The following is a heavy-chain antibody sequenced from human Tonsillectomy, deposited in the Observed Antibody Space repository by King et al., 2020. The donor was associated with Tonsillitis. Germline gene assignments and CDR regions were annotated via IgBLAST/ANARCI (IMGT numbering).Heavy chain of an antibody. Sequence: QLVQSGSELKKPGASVKVSCKTSGYIFTTQVISWVRQAPGQGLEWMGWINTKTGNPAYAQGFTGRFVFSLDTSVSTAHLQINGLRAEDTAIYYCASHKGIYDNSGYYYDLDYWGQGTLITVSS. CDR2: INTKTGNP. CDR3: ASHKGIYDNSGYYYDLDY. D-gene: IGHD3-22*01. J-gene: IGHJ4*02. V-gene: IGHV7-4-1*02. CDR1: GYIFTTQV.